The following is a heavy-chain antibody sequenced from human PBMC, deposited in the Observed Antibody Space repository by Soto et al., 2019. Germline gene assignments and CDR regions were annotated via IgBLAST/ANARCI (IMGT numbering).Heavy chain of an antibody. Sequence: QVQLQESGPGLVKPSQTLSLTCTVSGGSISSGDYYWSWIHQPPGKGLEWIGYILYSGSTYYNPSLKSRVTISVDTSKNQFSLKLGSVTAADTAVYYCARWLGYGPHFDYLGQGTLVTVSS. CDR2: ILYSGST. CDR3: ARWLGYGPHFDY. V-gene: IGHV4-30-4*01. CDR1: GGSISSGDYY. J-gene: IGHJ4*02. D-gene: IGHD5-12*01.